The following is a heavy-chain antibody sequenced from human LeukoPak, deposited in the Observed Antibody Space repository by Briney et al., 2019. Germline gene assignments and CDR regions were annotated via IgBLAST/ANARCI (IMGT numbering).Heavy chain of an antibody. CDR2: ISGSGGST. Sequence: GGSLRLSCAASGFTFSSYAMSWVRQAPGKGLEWVSAISGSGGSTYYADSVKGRFTISRDNSKNTLYLQMNSLRAEDTAVYYCAEDQTLAPDFDYWGQGTLVTVSS. D-gene: IGHD3-16*01. CDR3: AEDQTLAPDFDY. CDR1: GFTFSSYA. J-gene: IGHJ4*02. V-gene: IGHV3-23*01.